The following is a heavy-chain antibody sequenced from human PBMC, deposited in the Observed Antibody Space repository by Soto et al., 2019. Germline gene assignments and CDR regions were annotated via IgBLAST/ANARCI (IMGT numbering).Heavy chain of an antibody. D-gene: IGHD2-2*02. CDR2: VSKSGAT. CDR3: ARVVPAAIVGWFDP. J-gene: IGHJ5*02. V-gene: IGHV4-31*03. Sequence: SETLSLTCTVSGDSISSGAYYWTWIRQLPGKGLEWIGYVSKSGATYYNPSLKSRVTLSVDTSKDQFSLKVASVTAADSAIYYCARVVPAAIVGWFDPWGQGALVTVSS. CDR1: GDSISSGAYY.